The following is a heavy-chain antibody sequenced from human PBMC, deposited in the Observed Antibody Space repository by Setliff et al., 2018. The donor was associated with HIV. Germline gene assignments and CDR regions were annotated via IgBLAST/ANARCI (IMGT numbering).Heavy chain of an antibody. CDR3: ARGGIVATEPEYYYSYYMDV. J-gene: IGHJ6*03. CDR2: ISTSSTYI. D-gene: IGHD5-12*01. CDR1: GFTFGDYA. Sequence: PGGSLRLSCTASGFTFGDYAMSWVRQAPGKGLEWVSSISTSSTYIYYADSVKGRFTISRDNAKNSLYLQMNSLRADDTAVYYCARGGIVATEPEYYYSYYMDVWGKGTTVTVSS. V-gene: IGHV3-21*06.